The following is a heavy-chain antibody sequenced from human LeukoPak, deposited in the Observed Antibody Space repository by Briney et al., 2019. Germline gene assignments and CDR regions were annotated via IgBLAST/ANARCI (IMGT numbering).Heavy chain of an antibody. J-gene: IGHJ6*02. CDR1: GGTFSSYA. D-gene: IGHD4-17*01. V-gene: IGHV1-69*01. CDR2: IIPIFGTA. CDR3: ASLAVTTHSHYYYYGMDV. Sequence: ASVKVSCKASGGTFSSYATSWVRQAPGQGLEWMGGIIPIFGTANYAQKFQGRVTITADESTSTAYMELSSLRSEDTAVYYCASLAVTTHSHYYYYGMDVWGQGTTVTVSS.